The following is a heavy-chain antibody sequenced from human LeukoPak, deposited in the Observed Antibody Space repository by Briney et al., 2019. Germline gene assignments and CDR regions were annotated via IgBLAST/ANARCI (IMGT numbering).Heavy chain of an antibody. V-gene: IGHV4-30-2*01. Sequence: SQTLSLTCAVSGGSISSGGYSWSWIRQPPGKGLEWIGYIYHSGSTYYNPSLKSRVTISVDRSKNQFSLKLSSVTAADTAVYYCARGGGARGAFDIWGQGTMVTVSS. D-gene: IGHD3-10*01. CDR2: IYHSGST. CDR1: GGSISSGGYS. J-gene: IGHJ3*02. CDR3: ARGGGARGAFDI.